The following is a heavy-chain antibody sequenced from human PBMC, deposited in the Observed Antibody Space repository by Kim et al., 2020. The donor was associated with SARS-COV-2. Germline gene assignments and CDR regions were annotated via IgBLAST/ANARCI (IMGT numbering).Heavy chain of an antibody. CDR2: INSDGSST. D-gene: IGHD2-15*01. Sequence: GGSLRLSCAASGFTFSSYWMHWVRQAPGKGLVWVSRINSDGSSTSYADSVKGRFTISRDNAKNTLYLQMNSLRAEDTAVYYCARDLIRGEGSGPFDYWGQGTLVTVSS. CDR3: ARDLIRGEGSGPFDY. V-gene: IGHV3-74*01. J-gene: IGHJ4*02. CDR1: GFTFSSYW.